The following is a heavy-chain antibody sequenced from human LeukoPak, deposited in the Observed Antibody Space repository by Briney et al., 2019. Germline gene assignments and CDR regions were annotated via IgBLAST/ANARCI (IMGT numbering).Heavy chain of an antibody. Sequence: ASVKLSCKASGYTFTSYGISWVRQAPGQGLEGMGWISAYNGNTNYAQKLQGRVTMTTDTSTSTAYMELRSLRSDDTAVYYCARDYDILTGYSYYYGMDVWGQGTTVTVSS. D-gene: IGHD3-9*01. CDR1: GYTFTSYG. CDR3: ARDYDILTGYSYYYGMDV. CDR2: ISAYNGNT. J-gene: IGHJ6*02. V-gene: IGHV1-18*01.